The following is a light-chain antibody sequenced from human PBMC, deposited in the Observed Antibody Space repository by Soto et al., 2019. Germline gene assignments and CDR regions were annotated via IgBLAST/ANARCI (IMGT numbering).Light chain of an antibody. CDR3: QQVNDYPIT. CDR2: AAS. Sequence: ILLTQSPSSLSASVGDRVTITCRASQGIDTSLAWYQQKPGKAPKLLIYAASNFQSGVPSRFSGSGSGTHFTLTISSLQPEDSATYYCQQVNDYPITFGQGTRLEIK. CDR1: QGIDTS. V-gene: IGKV1-9*01. J-gene: IGKJ5*01.